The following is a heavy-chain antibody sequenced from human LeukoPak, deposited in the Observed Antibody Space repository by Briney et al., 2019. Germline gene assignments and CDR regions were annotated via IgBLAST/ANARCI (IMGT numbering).Heavy chain of an antibody. CDR3: AREGLRFLEWLSTPTDY. CDR2: ISAYNGNT. D-gene: IGHD3-3*01. CDR1: GYTFTSYG. Sequence: GASVKVSCKASGYTFTSYGISWVRQAPGQGLEWMGWISAYNGNTNYAQKLPGRVTMTTHTSTSTAYLELRSLSSDDTAVYYCAREGLRFLEWLSTPTDYWGQGTLVTVSS. J-gene: IGHJ4*02. V-gene: IGHV1-18*01.